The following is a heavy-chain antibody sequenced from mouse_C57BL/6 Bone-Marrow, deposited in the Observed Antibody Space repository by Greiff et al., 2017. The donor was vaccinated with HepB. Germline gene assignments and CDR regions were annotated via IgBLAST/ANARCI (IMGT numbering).Heavy chain of an antibody. Sequence: EVKLVESGGGLVKPGGSLKLSCAASGFTFSSYAMSWVRQTPEKRLEWVATISDGGSYTYYPDNVKGRFTISRDNAKNNLYLQMSHLKSEDTAMYYCASTIVTPCAMDYWGQGTSVTVSS. J-gene: IGHJ4*01. CDR3: ASTIVTPCAMDY. D-gene: IGHD2-5*01. CDR2: ISDGGSYT. V-gene: IGHV5-4*03. CDR1: GFTFSSYA.